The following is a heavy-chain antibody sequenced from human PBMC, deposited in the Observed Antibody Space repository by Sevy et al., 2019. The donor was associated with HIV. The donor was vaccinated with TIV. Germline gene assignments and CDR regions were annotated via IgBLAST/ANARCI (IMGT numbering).Heavy chain of an antibody. Sequence: ASVKVSCKASGYTFTGYYIHWVRQAPGQGLEWMGWINPNSGGTNYAQKFQGRVTMTRDTSISTAYMELSRLRSDDTAVYYCARDGRNTGIAVAGGDVWGQGTTVTVSS. CDR3: ARDGRNTGIAVAGGDV. V-gene: IGHV1-2*02. D-gene: IGHD6-19*01. J-gene: IGHJ6*02. CDR2: INPNSGGT. CDR1: GYTFTGYY.